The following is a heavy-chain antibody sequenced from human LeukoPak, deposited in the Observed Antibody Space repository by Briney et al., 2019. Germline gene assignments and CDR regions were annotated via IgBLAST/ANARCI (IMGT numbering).Heavy chain of an antibody. J-gene: IGHJ4*02. CDR2: IYTDGST. CDR1: GFTVSSNY. Sequence: GGSLRLSCAASGFTVSSNYMSWVRQAPGKGLERVSVIYTDGSTFYADSVKGRFTISRDNSKSTLYLQMNSLRAEDTAVYYCARSMTTVATSPYYWGQGTLVTVSS. V-gene: IGHV3-53*01. CDR3: ARSMTTVATSPYY. D-gene: IGHD4-17*01.